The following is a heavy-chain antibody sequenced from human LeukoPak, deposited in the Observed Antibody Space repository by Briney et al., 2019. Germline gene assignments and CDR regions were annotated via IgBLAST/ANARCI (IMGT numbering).Heavy chain of an antibody. Sequence: GGSLRLSCAASGFTFSSYSMNWVRQAPGRGLEWVSSISSSSRYIYYADSVKGRLTISRDNAKNSLYLQMNSLRAEDTAVYYCATDRGLVDYWGQGTLVTVSS. CDR2: ISSSSRYI. V-gene: IGHV3-21*01. J-gene: IGHJ4*02. CDR1: GFTFSSYS. CDR3: ATDRGLVDY. D-gene: IGHD5-12*01.